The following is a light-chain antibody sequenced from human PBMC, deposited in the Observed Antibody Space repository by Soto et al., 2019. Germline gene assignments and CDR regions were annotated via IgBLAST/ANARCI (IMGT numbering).Light chain of an antibody. Sequence: EIVLTQSPATLSLSPGERATLSCRASQTIRTYLAWFRQKPGQAPRLLIYDASNRATGIPAGISGSGSGTDFTLTISSLEPEDFAVYYCQQRSNWPITFGQGTRLEIK. V-gene: IGKV3-11*01. J-gene: IGKJ5*01. CDR1: QTIRTY. CDR3: QQRSNWPIT. CDR2: DAS.